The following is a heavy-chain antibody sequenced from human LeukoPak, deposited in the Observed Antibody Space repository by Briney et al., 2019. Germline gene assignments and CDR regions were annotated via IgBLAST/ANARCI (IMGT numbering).Heavy chain of an antibody. CDR2: ISYNGSNN. CDR3: AREGERQPQRYYYYYMDV. V-gene: IGHV3-30-3*01. CDR1: GFTFSNYA. J-gene: IGHJ6*03. D-gene: IGHD1-1*01. Sequence: QAGGSLRLSCAASGFTFSNYAMHWVRQAPGQGLEWVAIISYNGSNNYYADSMKGRFTISRDNSKNTLYLQMNSLRPEDTAVYYCAREGERQPQRYYYYYMDVWGKGTTVTVSS.